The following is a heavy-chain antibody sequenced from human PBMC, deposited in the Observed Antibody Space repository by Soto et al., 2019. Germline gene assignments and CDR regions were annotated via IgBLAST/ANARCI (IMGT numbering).Heavy chain of an antibody. Sequence: QVQLQESGPGLVKPSETLSLTCTVSGGSVSSGSYYWSWIRQPPGKGLEWIGYIFDSGSTNYNPSRKSRVTISVDTSKNQFSLKLSSVTAADTAVYYCARGQFYGSGNYLDYWGQGTLVTVSS. D-gene: IGHD3-10*01. CDR2: IFDSGST. CDR3: ARGQFYGSGNYLDY. CDR1: GGSVSSGSYY. J-gene: IGHJ4*02. V-gene: IGHV4-61*01.